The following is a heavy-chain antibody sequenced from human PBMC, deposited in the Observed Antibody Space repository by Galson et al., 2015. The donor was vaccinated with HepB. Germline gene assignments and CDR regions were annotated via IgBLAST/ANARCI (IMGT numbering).Heavy chain of an antibody. Sequence: SCKASGGTFSNHAISWVRQAPGQGLDWMGGIFPMFGTVNLAQKFQGRVTITADKSTSTAYMELSRLRSEDTAVYYCAEGPSGYDSFGYWGRGTLVTVPS. CDR3: AEGPSGYDSFGY. V-gene: IGHV1-69*06. D-gene: IGHD5-12*01. CDR1: GGTFSNHA. CDR2: IFPMFGTV. J-gene: IGHJ4*02.